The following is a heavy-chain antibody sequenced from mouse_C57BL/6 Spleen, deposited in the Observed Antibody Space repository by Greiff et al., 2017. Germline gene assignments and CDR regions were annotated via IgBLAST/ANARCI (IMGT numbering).Heavy chain of an antibody. Sequence: QQPGAELVRPGSSVKLSCKASGYTFTSYWMHWVKQRPIQGLEWIGNIDPSDSETHYNQKFKDKATLTVDKSSSTAYMQLSSLTSEDSAVYYCASYDGYYGWFAYWGQGTLVTVSA. J-gene: IGHJ3*01. D-gene: IGHD2-3*01. CDR3: ASYDGYYGWFAY. CDR1: GYTFTSYW. CDR2: IDPSDSET. V-gene: IGHV1-52*01.